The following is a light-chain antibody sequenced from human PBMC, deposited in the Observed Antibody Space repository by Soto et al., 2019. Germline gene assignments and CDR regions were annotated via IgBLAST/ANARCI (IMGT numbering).Light chain of an antibody. CDR2: DVS. V-gene: IGLV2-14*01. J-gene: IGLJ1*01. Sequence: QSALTQPADVSGSPGQSIAISCTGTSSDVGTYNSVSWYQQYPGKAPKLMIHDVSNRPSGVSDRFSGSKSGNTASLTISGLQSEDEADYYCSSYTSSSSYVFGSGTKVTVL. CDR3: SSYTSSSSYV. CDR1: SSDVGTYNS.